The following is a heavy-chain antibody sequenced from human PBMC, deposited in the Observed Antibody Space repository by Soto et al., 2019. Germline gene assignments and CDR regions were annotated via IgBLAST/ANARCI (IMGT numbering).Heavy chain of an antibody. D-gene: IGHD3-10*01. Sequence: QVQLVQSGAEVKKPGSSVKVSCKASGGTFSRYTINWVRQAPGQGPEWMGRIIPIAAIANYTQKFQGRVTITVDKPSTTAYMELSSLRSAATAVYYCARGSTIVRGAPSWFDPWGQGTLVTVSS. CDR1: GGTFSRYT. CDR2: IIPIAAIA. V-gene: IGHV1-69*02. CDR3: ARGSTIVRGAPSWFDP. J-gene: IGHJ5*02.